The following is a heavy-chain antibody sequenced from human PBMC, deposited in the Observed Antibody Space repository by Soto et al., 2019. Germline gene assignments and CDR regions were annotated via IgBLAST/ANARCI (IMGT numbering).Heavy chain of an antibody. CDR1: GFSLSNAQMG. Sequence: QVTLKEPGPVLVKPTETLTLTCTVSGFSLSNAQMGVSWIRQPPGKALEWLAHIFWNDEKSYRTSLKSRLIISQDTSKRQVVLTMTNMDPVDTATYYCARGVEMITFGGVIIADWGQGTLVTVSS. CDR3: ARGVEMITFGGVIIAD. J-gene: IGHJ4*02. CDR2: IFWNDEK. D-gene: IGHD3-16*01. V-gene: IGHV2-26*01.